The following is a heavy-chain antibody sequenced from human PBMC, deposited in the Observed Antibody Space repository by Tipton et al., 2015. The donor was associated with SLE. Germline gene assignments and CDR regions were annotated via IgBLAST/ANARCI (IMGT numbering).Heavy chain of an antibody. CDR3: GRAKIGMGYVFDI. J-gene: IGHJ3*02. Sequence: TLSLTCIVSRYSFTSGYYWGWMRQAPGKELEWVGSFYHSGNTYYNPSLMSRVTISPDTSGNQFSLRLTSVTAADTALYYCGRAKIGMGYVFDIWGQGTMVTVSS. D-gene: IGHD2-15*01. CDR2: FYHSGNT. CDR1: RYSFTSGYY. V-gene: IGHV4-38-2*02.